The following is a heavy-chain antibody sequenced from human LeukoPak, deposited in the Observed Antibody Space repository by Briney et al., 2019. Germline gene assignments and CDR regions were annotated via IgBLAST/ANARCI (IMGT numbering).Heavy chain of an antibody. CDR3: ARVDDRGHYYDSSGPRKLFDY. Sequence: GASVKVSCKASGYTFTSHFMHWVRQAPGQGLEWMGIINPRGGSTSYTQKFQGRVTMTRDTSISTAYMELSRLRSDDTAVYYCARVDDRGHYYDSSGPRKLFDYWGQGTLVTVSS. CDR2: INPRGGST. D-gene: IGHD3-22*01. V-gene: IGHV1-46*01. CDR1: GYTFTSHF. J-gene: IGHJ4*02.